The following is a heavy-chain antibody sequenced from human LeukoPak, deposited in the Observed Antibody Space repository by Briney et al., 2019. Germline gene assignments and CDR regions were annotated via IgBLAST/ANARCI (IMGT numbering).Heavy chain of an antibody. CDR1: GFTFSSSG. CDR3: ANEGGDCLNGVCYSGY. V-gene: IGHV3-30*18. CDR2: ISYDGSKK. J-gene: IGHJ4*02. D-gene: IGHD2-8*01. Sequence: GGSLRLSCAAAGFTFSSSGMHWVRQAPGKGLEWVAVISYDGSKKYHADSVKGRFTISRDNSKNTLYLQMNSLRAEDTAVYYCANEGGDCLNGVCYSGYWGQGTLVTVSS.